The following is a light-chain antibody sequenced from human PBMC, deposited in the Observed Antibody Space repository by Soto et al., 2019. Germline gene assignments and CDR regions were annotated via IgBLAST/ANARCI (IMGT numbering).Light chain of an antibody. CDR3: AAWDDSLINYV. J-gene: IGLJ1*01. CDR1: SSNIGSNY. Sequence: QSVLTQPPSASGTPGQRVAISWSGSSSNIGSNYVYWYQQLPGTAPKLLIYRNNQRPSGVPDRFSGSKSGTSASLAISGLRSQDEADYYCAAWDDSLINYVFGTGTKVTVL. CDR2: RNN. V-gene: IGLV1-47*01.